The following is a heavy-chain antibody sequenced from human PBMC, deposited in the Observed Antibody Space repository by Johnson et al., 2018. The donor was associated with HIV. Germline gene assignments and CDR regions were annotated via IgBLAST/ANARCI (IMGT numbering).Heavy chain of an antibody. J-gene: IGHJ3*02. CDR3: ASGMWRAVDAFDI. V-gene: IGHV3-NL1*01. D-gene: IGHD2-21*01. Sequence: QVQLVESGGGVVQPGRSLRLSCAASGFTFSTYAMHWVRQAPGKGLEWVALIYSGGSTYYADSVKGRFIISRDNSKNTPYLQIKSLRAEDTAVYYCASGMWRAVDAFDIWGQGTMVTVSS. CDR1: GFTFSTYA. CDR2: IYSGGST.